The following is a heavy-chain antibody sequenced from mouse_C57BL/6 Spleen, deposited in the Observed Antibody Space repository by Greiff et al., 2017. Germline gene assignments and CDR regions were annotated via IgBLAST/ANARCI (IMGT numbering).Heavy chain of an antibody. CDR1: GFSLSTFGMG. CDR3: ARIVTAQATLYYYAMDY. Sequence: QVTLKESGPGILQPSQTLSLTCSFSGFSLSTFGMGVGWIRQPSGKGLEWLEHIWWDDDKYYNPALKSRLTISKDTSKNQVFLKIANVDTADTATYYCARIVTAQATLYYYAMDYWGQGTSVTVSS. J-gene: IGHJ4*01. D-gene: IGHD3-2*02. V-gene: IGHV8-8*01. CDR2: IWWDDDK.